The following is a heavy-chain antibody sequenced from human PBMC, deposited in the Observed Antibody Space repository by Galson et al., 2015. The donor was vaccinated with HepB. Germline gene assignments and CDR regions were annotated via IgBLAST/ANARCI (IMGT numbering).Heavy chain of an antibody. J-gene: IGHJ6*02. Sequence: SVKVSCKASGYTFTSYAMNWVRQAPGQGLEWMGWINTNTGNPTYAQGFTGRFVFSLDTSVSTAYLQISSLKAEDTAVYYCARASTFGDTAMAPYYYYGMDVWGRGTTVTVSS. CDR1: GYTFTSYA. V-gene: IGHV7-4-1*02. D-gene: IGHD5-18*01. CDR3: ARASTFGDTAMAPYYYYGMDV. CDR2: INTNTGNP.